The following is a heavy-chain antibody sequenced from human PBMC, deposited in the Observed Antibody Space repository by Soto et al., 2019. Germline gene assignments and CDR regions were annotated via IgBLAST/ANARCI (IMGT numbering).Heavy chain of an antibody. CDR1: DFAFRLHG. V-gene: IGHV3-33*01. J-gene: IGHJ6*02. D-gene: IGHD3-10*01. CDR2: VWHDGTRK. Sequence: QVHPVESGGGIVQPGGSLTLSCSVSDFAFRLHGIHWVRQTPGKGLEWVAMVWHDGTRKYFRDSVRGRFTISRDSAKNKVYLQMNNLRGDDSALYFCARDRSSSYSYAMDLWGQGTTVTVSS. CDR3: ARDRSSSYSYAMDL.